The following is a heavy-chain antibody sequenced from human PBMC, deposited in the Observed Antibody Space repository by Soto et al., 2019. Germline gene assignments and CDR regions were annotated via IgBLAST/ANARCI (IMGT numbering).Heavy chain of an antibody. CDR3: ARIVVVPAAITSYYYYGMDV. CDR2: IYTGDSDT. CDR1: GYSFTSYW. J-gene: IGHJ6*02. V-gene: IGHV5-51*01. D-gene: IGHD2-2*02. Sequence: GESLKISCKGSGYSFTSYWIGWVRQMPGKGLEWMGIIYTGDSDTRYSPSFQGQVTISADKSISTAYLQWSSLKASDTAMYYCARIVVVPAAITSYYYYGMDVWGQGTTVTASS.